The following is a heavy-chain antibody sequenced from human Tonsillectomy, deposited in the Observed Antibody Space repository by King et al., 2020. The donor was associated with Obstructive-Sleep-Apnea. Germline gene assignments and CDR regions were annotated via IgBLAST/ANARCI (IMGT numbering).Heavy chain of an antibody. V-gene: IGHV4-38-2*02. CDR1: CYSIRSVYY. Sequence: QLQESGPGLVKASETLSLTCRVSCYSIRSVYYWGWIRQPPGKGLEWIGTFYHSGCTQNNPSPKSLVTISVYTSKNQFSLKLSSVTAADTAVYYCARDPDGYNYYFDYWGQGILVTVSS. CDR2: FYHSGCT. J-gene: IGHJ4*02. D-gene: IGHD5-24*01. CDR3: ARDPDGYNYYFDY.